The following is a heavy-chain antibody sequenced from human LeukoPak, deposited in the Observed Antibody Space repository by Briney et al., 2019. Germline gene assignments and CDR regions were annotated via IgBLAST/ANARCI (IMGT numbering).Heavy chain of an antibody. D-gene: IGHD6-13*01. J-gene: IGHJ6*02. V-gene: IGHV3-23*01. CDR1: ALRLTRLA. CDR2: ISGSGAST. Sequence: PRRSMSPSWPPYALRLTRLARGCDSQAPGEGLGWDSAISGSGASTHYADSVKGRFTISIDNSKNTLYMQMNSLRAGATAVYYCAKASPGIAAAGPYYGMDVWGQGTTVTVSS. CDR3: AKASPGIAAAGPYYGMDV.